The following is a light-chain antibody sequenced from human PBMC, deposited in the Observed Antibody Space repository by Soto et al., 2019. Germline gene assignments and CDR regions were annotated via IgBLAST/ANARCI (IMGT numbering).Light chain of an antibody. Sequence: DIQLTQSPSFLSASVGDRVTITCRASQGISSYLAWYQQKPGKAPKLLIYAASTSQSGVPSRFSGSGSGTEFTLTISSLQPEDFATYYCQQLNSYPRYTFGQGTKLEIK. CDR2: AAS. V-gene: IGKV1-9*01. J-gene: IGKJ2*01. CDR1: QGISSY. CDR3: QQLNSYPRYT.